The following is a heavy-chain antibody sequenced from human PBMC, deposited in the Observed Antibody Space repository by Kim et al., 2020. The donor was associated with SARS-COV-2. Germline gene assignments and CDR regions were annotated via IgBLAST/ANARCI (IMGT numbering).Heavy chain of an antibody. CDR1: GYTFTSYA. CDR3: ARVATRSRSSRLGY. V-gene: IGHV1-3*01. D-gene: IGHD6-13*01. Sequence: ASVKVSCKASGYTFTSYAMHWVRQVPGQRLEWMGWINAGSGNTKYSQRFQGRVTITRDTSASTAYMELSSLRSEDTAVYYCARVATRSRSSRLGYEGQG. J-gene: IGHJ4*02. CDR2: INAGSGNT.